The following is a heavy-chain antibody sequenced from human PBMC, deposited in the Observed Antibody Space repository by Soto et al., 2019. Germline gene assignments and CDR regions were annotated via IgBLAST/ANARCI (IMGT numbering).Heavy chain of an antibody. J-gene: IGHJ4*02. D-gene: IGHD1-26*01. CDR1: GYTFTSYG. CDR2: INPSGGST. V-gene: IGHV1-46*01. Sequence: ASVKVSCKASGYTFTSYGISWVRQAPGQGLEWMGIINPSGGSTSYAQKFQGRVTMTRDTSTSTVYMELSSLRSEDTAVYYCARDGHSGSYYENYWGQGTLVTVSS. CDR3: ARDGHSGSYYENY.